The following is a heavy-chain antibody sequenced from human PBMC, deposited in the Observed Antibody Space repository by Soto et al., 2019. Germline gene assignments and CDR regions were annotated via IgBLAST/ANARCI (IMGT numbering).Heavy chain of an antibody. CDR2: ISFSGST. D-gene: IGHD3-3*01. CDR1: GGSMSGYY. J-gene: IGHJ4*02. V-gene: IGHV4-4*09. Sequence: PSETLSLTCSVSGGSMSGYYWSWIRQTPGQGLEWLGFISFSGSTRYNPSLMIRRTISLDKSKRQFSMSLSSVTAADTAVYYCARSVATPGTNIDFWGQGTLVTVSS. CDR3: ARSVATPGTNIDF.